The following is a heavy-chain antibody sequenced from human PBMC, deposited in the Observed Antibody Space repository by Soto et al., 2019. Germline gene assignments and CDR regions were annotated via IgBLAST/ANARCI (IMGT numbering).Heavy chain of an antibody. CDR1: GFTFSSYD. CDR2: ISGSGVST. V-gene: IGHV3-23*01. CDR3: AKSWSGYGINWYFDL. J-gene: IGHJ2*01. D-gene: IGHD3-3*01. Sequence: EVQLLESGGGLVQPGGSLRLSCAASGFTFSSYDMSWVRQAPGKGREWVSGISGSGVSTYYADSVKGRFTISSDNSRNTLDLQMNSLRPEDTAVYICAKSWSGYGINWYFDLGGRGTLVTASS.